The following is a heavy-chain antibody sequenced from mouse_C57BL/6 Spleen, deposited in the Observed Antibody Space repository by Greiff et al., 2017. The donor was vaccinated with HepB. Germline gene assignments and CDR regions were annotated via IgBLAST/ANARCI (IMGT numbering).Heavy chain of an antibody. CDR3: VREASYYYGSSWEYFDY. CDR1: GFTFNTYA. Sequence: EVQRVESGGGLVQPKGSLKLSCAASGFTFNTYAMHWVRQAPGKGLEWVARIRSKSSNYATYYADSVKDRFTISRDDSQSMLYLQMNNLKTEDTAMYYCVREASYYYGSSWEYFDYWGQGTTLTVSS. CDR2: IRSKSSNYAT. V-gene: IGHV10-3*01. D-gene: IGHD1-1*01. J-gene: IGHJ2*01.